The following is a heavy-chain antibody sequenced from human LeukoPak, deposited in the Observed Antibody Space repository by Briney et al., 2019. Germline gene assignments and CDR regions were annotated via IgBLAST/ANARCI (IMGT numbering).Heavy chain of an antibody. J-gene: IGHJ6*03. CDR1: GFTFSRYW. Sequence: GGSLRLSCAASGFTFSRYWMSWVRQAPGKGLEWVASIKKDGSERYYVDSVKGRFTISRDNANNSLSLQMSSLRAEDTAVYYCAKYDYYFMDVWGKGTTVTVSS. CDR3: AKYDYYFMDV. V-gene: IGHV3-7*01. CDR2: IKKDGSER.